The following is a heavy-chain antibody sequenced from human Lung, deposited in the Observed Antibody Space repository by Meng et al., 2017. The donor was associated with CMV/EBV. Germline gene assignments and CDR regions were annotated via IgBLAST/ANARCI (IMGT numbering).Heavy chain of an antibody. CDR1: GGSISSSSYY. D-gene: IGHD6-19*01. Sequence: SETLSLXCTVSGGSISSSSYYWGWIRQPPGKGLEWIGSIYYSGSTYYNPSLKSRVTISVDTSKNQFSLKLSSVTAADTAVYYCARSHSSGWPFDYWGKGTXVTVSS. CDR2: IYYSGST. V-gene: IGHV4-39*07. CDR3: ARSHSSGWPFDY. J-gene: IGHJ4*02.